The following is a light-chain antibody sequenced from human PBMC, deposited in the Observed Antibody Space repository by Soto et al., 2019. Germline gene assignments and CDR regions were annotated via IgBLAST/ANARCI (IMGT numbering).Light chain of an antibody. CDR3: AAWDDSRSGPGV. V-gene: IGLV1-47*01. Sequence: QSVLTQPPSASGTPGQRVTISCSGSSSNIGNFYVYCYQQLPGTAPKLLIYKNNQRPLGVADRFSCSKSGTAASLAISGLRSEDEADYYCAAWDDSRSGPGVFGGGTQLTVL. J-gene: IGLJ7*01. CDR1: SSNIGNFY. CDR2: KNN.